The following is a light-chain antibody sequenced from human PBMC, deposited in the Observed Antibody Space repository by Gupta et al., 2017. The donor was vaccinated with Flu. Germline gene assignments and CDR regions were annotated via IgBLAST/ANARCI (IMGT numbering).Light chain of an antibody. CDR3: QQDDNLPSIT. CDR2: DAS. Sequence: DIQMTQSPSSLSASVGDRVTITCQASQDISNYLNWYQQKPGKAPKLLIYDASNLETGVPSRFSGSGYGTDFTFTISSRQPEDIATYYCQQDDNLPSITFGQGTRLEIK. J-gene: IGKJ5*01. V-gene: IGKV1-33*01. CDR1: QDISNY.